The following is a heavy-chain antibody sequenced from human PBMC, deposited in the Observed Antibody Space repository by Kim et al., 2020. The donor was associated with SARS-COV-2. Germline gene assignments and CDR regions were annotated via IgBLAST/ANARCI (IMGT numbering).Heavy chain of an antibody. Sequence: STFSNPSLKSRVTISVDTPKNQFSLKLGSVTAADTAVYYCAREEGLRFDYWGQGTLVTVSS. CDR3: AREEGLRFDY. J-gene: IGHJ4*02. CDR2: ST. V-gene: IGHV4-31*02. D-gene: IGHD3-16*01.